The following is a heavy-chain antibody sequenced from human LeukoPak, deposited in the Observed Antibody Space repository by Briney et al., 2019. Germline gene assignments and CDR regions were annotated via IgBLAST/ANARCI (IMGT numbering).Heavy chain of an antibody. CDR3: ARDSEQWPLYYFDY. D-gene: IGHD6-19*01. J-gene: IGHJ4*02. Sequence: SQTLSLTCTVSGGSISSGSYYWSWIRQPAGKGLEWIGSIYYSGSTYYNPSLKSRVTISVDTSKNQFSLKLSSVTAADTAVYYCARDSEQWPLYYFDYWGQGTLVTVSS. CDR1: GGSISSGSYY. V-gene: IGHV4-39*07. CDR2: IYYSGST.